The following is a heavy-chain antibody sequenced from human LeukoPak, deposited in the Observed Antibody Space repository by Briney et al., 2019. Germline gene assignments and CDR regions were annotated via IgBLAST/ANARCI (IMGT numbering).Heavy chain of an antibody. J-gene: IGHJ3*02. V-gene: IGHV4-39*07. CDR2: IYYSGST. CDR3: ARVMTATALGVDAFDI. D-gene: IGHD2-21*02. Sequence: GSLRLSCAASGFTFSSYSMNWVRQPPGKGLEWIGSIYYSGSTYYNPSLKSRVTISVDTSKNQFSLKLSSVTAADTAVYYCARVMTATALGVDAFDIWGQGTMVTVSS. CDR1: GFTFSSYS.